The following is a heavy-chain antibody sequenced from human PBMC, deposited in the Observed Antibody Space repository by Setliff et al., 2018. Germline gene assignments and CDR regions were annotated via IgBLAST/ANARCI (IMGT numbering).Heavy chain of an antibody. V-gene: IGHV3-66*02. D-gene: IGHD5-18*01. J-gene: IGHJ6*03. CDR3: ARGGKESYGRYYYYYYMDV. CDR2: IYTGGST. CDR1: GFTFSSYA. Sequence: GGSLRLSCAASGFTFSSYAMTWVRQAPGKGLEWVSVIYTGGSTYYADSMKDRFTISRDTSKNTLYLQMNSLRTEDTAVYYCARGGKESYGRYYYYYYMDVCGKGTTVTVSS.